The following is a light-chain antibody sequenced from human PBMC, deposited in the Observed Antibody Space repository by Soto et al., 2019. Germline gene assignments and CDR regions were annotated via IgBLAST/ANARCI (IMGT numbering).Light chain of an antibody. CDR3: CSDVHSRRVV. Sequence: QSVLTQPASVSGSPGQSITISCTGTSSDVGAYTLVSWYQQYPGKAPRLIIYEVSKRPSGIPNRCSAAKSDNTASLTISGLRAEDEALYHCCSDVHSRRVVFGGGTKLTVL. V-gene: IGLV2-23*02. J-gene: IGLJ2*01. CDR1: SSDVGAYTL. CDR2: EVS.